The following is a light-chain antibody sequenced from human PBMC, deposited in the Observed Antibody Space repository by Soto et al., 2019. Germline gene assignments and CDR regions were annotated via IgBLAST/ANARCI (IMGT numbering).Light chain of an antibody. V-gene: IGKV1-5*01. Sequence: DIQMTQFPSTLSASVGDRVTITCRASQSISTYLAWYQVKPGTAPKLLVYDAFTLESGVPSRFSGSGSGTEVTLTISSLQPGDFAVYYCQQYKSFSPYTFGQGTKLEIK. J-gene: IGKJ2*01. CDR1: QSISTY. CDR2: DAF. CDR3: QQYKSFSPYT.